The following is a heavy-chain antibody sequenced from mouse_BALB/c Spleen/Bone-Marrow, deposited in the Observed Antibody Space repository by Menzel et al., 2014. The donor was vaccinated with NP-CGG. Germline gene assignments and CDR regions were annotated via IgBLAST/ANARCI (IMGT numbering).Heavy chain of an antibody. J-gene: IGHJ1*01. CDR1: GFTFSSFG. CDR3: ARGGNWDDVDV. Sequence: EVQVVESGGGLVQPGGSRKLSCAASGFTFSSFGMHWVRQAPERGLEWVAYISSGSTSIFYSDTVRGRFTISRDNPKNTLFLQMTSLTSEDTARYYCARGGNWDDVDVWGAGTAVTVSS. V-gene: IGHV5-17*02. D-gene: IGHD4-1*01. CDR2: ISSGSTSI.